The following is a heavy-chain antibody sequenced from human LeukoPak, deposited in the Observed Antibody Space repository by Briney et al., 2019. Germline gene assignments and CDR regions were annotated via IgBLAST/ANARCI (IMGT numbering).Heavy chain of an antibody. V-gene: IGHV3-23*01. J-gene: IGHJ5*02. CDR2: ISGSGGST. CDR1: GFTFSSYA. Sequence: SGGSLRLSCAASGFTFSSYAMSWVRQAPGKGLEWVSAISGSGGSTYYADSVKGRFTISRDNSKNTLCLQMNSLRAEDTAVYYCAKDLYEQGSPRVLRWFDPWGQGTLVTVSS. D-gene: IGHD3-10*01. CDR3: AKDLYEQGSPRVLRWFDP.